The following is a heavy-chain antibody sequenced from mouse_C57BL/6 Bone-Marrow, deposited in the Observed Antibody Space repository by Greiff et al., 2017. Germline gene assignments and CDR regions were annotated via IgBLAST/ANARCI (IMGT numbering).Heavy chain of an antibody. D-gene: IGHD1-1*01. CDR3: ARDYYGTLAY. CDR1: GYTFTSYW. CDR2: LYPGSGST. V-gene: IGHV1-55*01. Sequence: QVQLQQPGAELVKPGASVKMSCKASGYTFTSYWITWVTQRPGQGLEWIGDLYPGSGSTNYNEKFKSKATLTVDTSSCTAYMQLSSLTSEDSAVYYCARDYYGTLAYWGQGTLGTVAA. J-gene: IGHJ3*01.